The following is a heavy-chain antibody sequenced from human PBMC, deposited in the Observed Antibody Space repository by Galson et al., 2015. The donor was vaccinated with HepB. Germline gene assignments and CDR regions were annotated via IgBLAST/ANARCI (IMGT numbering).Heavy chain of an antibody. V-gene: IGHV2-5*01. Sequence: ALVKPTQTLTLTCTFSGFSLSTSGVGVGWIRQSPGKALEWLALIYWTDDKRYSPSLKSRLTITKDTSKNQVVLTMTNMDPVDTATYYCAHTAPIFGVVNWVDHWGQGTLVTVSS. CDR1: GFSLSTSGVG. CDR3: AHTAPIFGVVNWVDH. D-gene: IGHD3-3*01. J-gene: IGHJ5*02. CDR2: IYWTDDK.